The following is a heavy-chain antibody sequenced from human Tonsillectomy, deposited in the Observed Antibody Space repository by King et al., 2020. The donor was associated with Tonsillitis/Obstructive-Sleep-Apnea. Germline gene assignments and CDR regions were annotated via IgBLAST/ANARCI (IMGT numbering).Heavy chain of an antibody. CDR1: GGSISSYY. D-gene: IGHD5-12*01. CDR3: ARGSDIVADYYYYVMDV. V-gene: IGHV4-59*01. CDR2: IYYSGST. J-gene: IGHJ6*02. Sequence: VQLQESGPGLVKPSETLSLTCTVSGGSISSYYWSWIRQPPGKGLEWIGYIYYSGSTNYNPSLKSRVTISVDTSKNQFSLKLSSVTAADTAVYYFARGSDIVADYYYYVMDVWGQGTTVTVSS.